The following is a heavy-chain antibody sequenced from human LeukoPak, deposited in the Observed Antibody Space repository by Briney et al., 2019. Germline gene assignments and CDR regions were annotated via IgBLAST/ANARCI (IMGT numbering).Heavy chain of an antibody. CDR3: ARTRGRIMITFGGVHFDY. CDR2: INHSGST. Sequence: SETLSLTCAVYGGSFSSDYWSWIRQPPGKGLEWIGEINHSGSTNYNPSLKSRVTISVDTSKNQFSLKLSSVTAADTAVYYCARTRGRIMITFGGVHFDYWGQGTLVTVSS. J-gene: IGHJ4*02. D-gene: IGHD3-16*01. V-gene: IGHV4-34*01. CDR1: GGSFSSDY.